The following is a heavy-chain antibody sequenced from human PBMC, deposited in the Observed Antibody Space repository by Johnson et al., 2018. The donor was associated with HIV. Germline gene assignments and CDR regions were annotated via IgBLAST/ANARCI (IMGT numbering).Heavy chain of an antibody. CDR2: IKQDGSEK. D-gene: IGHD3-22*01. J-gene: IGHJ3*02. CDR1: GFTFSSYW. Sequence: VQLVESGGGLVQPGGSLRLSCAASGFTFSSYWMSWVRQAPGKGLEWVANIKQDGSEKYYANSVKGRFTISRDNSKNTLYLQMGSLRAEDMAVYYCARRFYDSSGAGFDIWGQGTMVTVSS. CDR3: ARRFYDSSGAGFDI. V-gene: IGHV3-7*02.